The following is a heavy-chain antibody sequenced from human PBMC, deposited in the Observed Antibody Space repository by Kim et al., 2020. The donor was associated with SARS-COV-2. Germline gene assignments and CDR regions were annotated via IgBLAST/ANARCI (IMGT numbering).Heavy chain of an antibody. V-gene: IGHV3-23*01. Sequence: GGSLRLSCAASGFTFSSYAMSWVRQAPGKGLEWVSAISGSGGSTYYADSVKGRFTISRDNSKNTLYLQMNSLRAEDTAVYYCAKYPRDILTGYPPYYFDYWGQGTLVTVSS. CDR1: GFTFSSYA. CDR2: ISGSGGST. J-gene: IGHJ4*02. CDR3: AKYPRDILTGYPPYYFDY. D-gene: IGHD3-9*01.